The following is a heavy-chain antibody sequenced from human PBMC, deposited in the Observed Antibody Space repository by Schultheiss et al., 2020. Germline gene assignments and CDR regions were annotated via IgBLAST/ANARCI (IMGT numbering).Heavy chain of an antibody. V-gene: IGHV1-46*01. D-gene: IGHD2-21*02. CDR2: INPSGGST. J-gene: IGHJ4*02. CDR3: ARIYCGGDCSGLRY. CDR1: GYTFTSYY. Sequence: GESLKISCKASGYTFTSYYMHWVRQAPGQGLEWMGIINPSGGSTSYAQKFQGRVTMTRDTSTSTVYMELSSLRSEDTAVYYCARIYCGGDCSGLRYWGQGTLVTVSS.